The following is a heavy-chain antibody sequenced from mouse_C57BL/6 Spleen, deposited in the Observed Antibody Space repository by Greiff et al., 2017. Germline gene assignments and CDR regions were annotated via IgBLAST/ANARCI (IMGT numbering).Heavy chain of an antibody. CDR1: GYIFTSYW. V-gene: IGHV1-55*01. CDR2: IYPGSGST. J-gene: IGHJ2*01. Sequence: QVQLQQPGAELVKPGASVKMSCKASGYIFTSYWITWVKQRPGQGLEWIGDIYPGSGSTNYNEKFKSKATLTVDTSSSTAYMQLSSLTSEDSAVYYCAAVIYYGNYVFDYWGQGTTLTVSS. D-gene: IGHD2-1*01. CDR3: AAVIYYGNYVFDY.